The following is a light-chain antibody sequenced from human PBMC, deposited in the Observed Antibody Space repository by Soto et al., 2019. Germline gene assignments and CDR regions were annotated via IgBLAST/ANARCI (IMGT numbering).Light chain of an antibody. CDR3: CSYAGSYSWV. CDR2: DVN. V-gene: IGLV2-11*01. J-gene: IGLJ3*02. Sequence: QSALTQPRSVSGSPGQSVIISCTGTNSDVAGYNYVSWYQQHPNKAPKLMTFDVNKRPSGVPDRFSGSKSGNTAYLTISGLQAEDEADYYCCSYAGSYSWVFGGGTKLTVL. CDR1: NSDVAGYNY.